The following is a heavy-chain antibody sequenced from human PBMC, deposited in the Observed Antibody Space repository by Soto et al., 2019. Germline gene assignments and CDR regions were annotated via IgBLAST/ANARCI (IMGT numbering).Heavy chain of an antibody. CDR3: ARDASSGYYYVSPNFDY. Sequence: PGGSLRLSCAASGCPFDDYAMHWVRQAPGKGLEWVSGISWNSGSIGYADSVKGRFTISRDNAKNSLYLQMNSLRAEDTAVYYCARDASSGYYYVSPNFDYWGQGTLVTVS. D-gene: IGHD3-22*01. J-gene: IGHJ4*02. CDR2: ISWNSGSI. V-gene: IGHV3-9*01. CDR1: GCPFDDYA.